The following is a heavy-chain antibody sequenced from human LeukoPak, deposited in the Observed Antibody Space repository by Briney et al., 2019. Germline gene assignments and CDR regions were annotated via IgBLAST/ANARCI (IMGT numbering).Heavy chain of an antibody. D-gene: IGHD6-13*01. Sequence: GGSLRLSCTASGFTFGDYAMSWVRQAPGKGLEWVGFIRSKAYGGTTEYAASVKGRFTISRDDSKSIAYLQMNSLKTEDTAVYYCTRARGIAAAGTNFDPWGQGTLVAVSS. CDR2: IRSKAYGGTT. CDR3: TRARGIAAAGTNFDP. V-gene: IGHV3-49*04. CDR1: GFTFGDYA. J-gene: IGHJ5*02.